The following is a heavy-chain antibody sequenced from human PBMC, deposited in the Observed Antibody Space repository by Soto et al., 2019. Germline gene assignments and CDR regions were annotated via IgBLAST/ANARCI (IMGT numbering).Heavy chain of an antibody. Sequence: EASVKVSCKASGYTLTNYPIGWVRQAPGQGLEWMGIISPYNSSTNYAQKFQGRVTMTTDTSTSTVYMELSSLRSEDTAVYYCARDLIANYAFDIWGQGTMVTVSS. D-gene: IGHD3-16*01. CDR1: GYTLTNYP. J-gene: IGHJ3*02. CDR2: ISPYNSST. V-gene: IGHV1-18*01. CDR3: ARDLIANYAFDI.